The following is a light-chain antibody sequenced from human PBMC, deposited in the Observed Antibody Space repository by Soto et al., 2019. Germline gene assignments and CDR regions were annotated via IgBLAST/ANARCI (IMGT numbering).Light chain of an antibody. Sequence: EIVLTQSPGTLSLSPGERATLSCRASQSVSSTYLAWYQQKPGQAPRLLIYGASSRATGIPDRFCGSGSGTDFTLTISRLEPEDFAVYYCQRYDISPFPFGQGTKLEIK. V-gene: IGKV3-20*01. J-gene: IGKJ2*01. CDR2: GAS. CDR3: QRYDISPFP. CDR1: QSVSSTY.